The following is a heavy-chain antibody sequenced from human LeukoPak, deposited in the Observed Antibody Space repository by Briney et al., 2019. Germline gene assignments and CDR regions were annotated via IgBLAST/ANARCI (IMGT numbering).Heavy chain of an antibody. J-gene: IGHJ4*02. V-gene: IGHV4-31*03. CDR1: GGSISSGGYY. Sequence: SQTLSLTCTVSGGSISSGGYYWSWIHQHPGKGLEWIGYIYYSGSTYYNPSLKSRVTISVDTSENQFSLKLSSVTAADTAVYYCARVDYYDSSGYPYYFDYWGQGTLVTVSS. CDR3: ARVDYYDSSGYPYYFDY. CDR2: IYYSGST. D-gene: IGHD3-22*01.